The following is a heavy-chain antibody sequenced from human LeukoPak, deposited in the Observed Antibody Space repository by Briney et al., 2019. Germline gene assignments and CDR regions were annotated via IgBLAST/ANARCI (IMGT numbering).Heavy chain of an antibody. D-gene: IGHD3-10*01. V-gene: IGHV3-23*01. CDR1: GFTFSSYA. Sequence: GGSLRLSCAASGFTFSSYAMSWVRQAPGKGLEWVSAISGSGGSTYYADSVKGRFTISRGNSKNTLYLQMNSLRAEDTAVYYCAKDRDALITMVRGVIKDYWGQGTLVTVSS. CDR2: ISGSGGST. J-gene: IGHJ4*02. CDR3: AKDRDALITMVRGVIKDY.